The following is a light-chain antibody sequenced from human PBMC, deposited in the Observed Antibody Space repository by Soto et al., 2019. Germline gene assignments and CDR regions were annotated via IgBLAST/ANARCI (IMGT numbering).Light chain of an antibody. J-gene: IGKJ1*01. V-gene: IGKV3-15*01. CDR1: QSVSNN. CDR2: GAS. CDR3: QQYNDWPRT. Sequence: EIVMTQSPVTLSVSPGERATLSCRASQSVSNNLAWYQQNPGQPPRLLIYGASTRASGIPARFSGSGSGTEFTLTISSLKSEDFAVYYCQQYNDWPRTFGQGTKVYIK.